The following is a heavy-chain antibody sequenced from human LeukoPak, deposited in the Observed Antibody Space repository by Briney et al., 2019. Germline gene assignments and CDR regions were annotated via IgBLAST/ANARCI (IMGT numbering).Heavy chain of an antibody. Sequence: GGSLRLSCAASGFTFNRYAMTWVRQAPGKGLQWVSTISNGGDNRDNSYYADSVNGRFTVSRDNSKNTVHLQMNSLRAEDTAVYYCARDGIQVPDTFDYWGLGTLVTVSS. CDR1: GFTFNRYA. V-gene: IGHV3-23*01. CDR3: ARDGIQVPDTFDY. CDR2: ISNGGDNRDNS. J-gene: IGHJ4*02. D-gene: IGHD1-1*01.